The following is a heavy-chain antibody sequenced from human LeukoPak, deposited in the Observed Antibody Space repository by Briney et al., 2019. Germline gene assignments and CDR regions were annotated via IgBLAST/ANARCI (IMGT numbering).Heavy chain of an antibody. Sequence: ASVKVSCKASGYTFTSYGISWVRQAPGQGLEWMGWISAYNGNTNYAQKLQGRVTMTTDTSTSTAHMGLRSLRSDDTAVYYCARDLRGDYDFRIPDPNWFDPWGQGTLVTVSS. J-gene: IGHJ5*02. CDR2: ISAYNGNT. V-gene: IGHV1-18*01. CDR3: ARDLRGDYDFRIPDPNWFDP. CDR1: GYTFTSYG. D-gene: IGHD5-12*01.